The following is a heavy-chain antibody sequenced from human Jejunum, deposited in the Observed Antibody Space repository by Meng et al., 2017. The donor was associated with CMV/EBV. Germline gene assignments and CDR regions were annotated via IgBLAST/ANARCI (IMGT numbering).Heavy chain of an antibody. D-gene: IGHD2-8*02. V-gene: IGHV3-23*01. CDR1: TCSSYA. Sequence: TCSSYAASWVRQAPGKGLDWVSSISASGGNTYYSDSVKGRFTISRDNSKDTVYLQMNSLRAEDTAIYYCAKDIRFCTGGPCYGWFDPWGQGTLVTVSS. CDR3: AKDIRFCTGGPCYGWFDP. J-gene: IGHJ5*02. CDR2: ISASGGNT.